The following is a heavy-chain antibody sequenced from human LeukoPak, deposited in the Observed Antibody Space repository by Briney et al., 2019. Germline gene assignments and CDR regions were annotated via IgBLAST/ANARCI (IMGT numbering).Heavy chain of an antibody. CDR1: GFTFGSYS. D-gene: IGHD6-13*01. Sequence: GGPLRLSCAASGFTFGSYSMNWVRQAPGKGLEWVSSISSSSSYIYYADSVKGRFTISRDNAKNSLYLQMNSLRAEDTAVYYCARDETKQQLAYDYWGRGTLVTVSS. J-gene: IGHJ4*02. V-gene: IGHV3-21*01. CDR3: ARDETKQQLAYDY. CDR2: ISSSSSYI.